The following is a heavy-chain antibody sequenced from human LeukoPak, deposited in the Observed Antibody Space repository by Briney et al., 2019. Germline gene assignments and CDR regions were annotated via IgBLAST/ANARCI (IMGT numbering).Heavy chain of an antibody. V-gene: IGHV4-38-2*01. CDR3: ALLAYCSSTSCSPDY. Sequence: PSETLSLTCAVSGYSISSGYYWGWIRQPPGKGLEWIGSIYHSGSTYYNPSLKSRVTISVDTSKNQFSLKLSSVTAADTAVYYCALLAYCSSTSCSPDYWGQGTLVTVSS. J-gene: IGHJ4*02. CDR1: GYSISSGYY. D-gene: IGHD2-2*01. CDR2: IYHSGST.